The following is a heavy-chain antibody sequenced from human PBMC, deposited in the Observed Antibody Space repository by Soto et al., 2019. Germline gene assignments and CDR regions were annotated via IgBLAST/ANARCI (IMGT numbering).Heavy chain of an antibody. D-gene: IGHD1-7*01. CDR2: IIPIFGTA. CDR1: GGTFSSYA. J-gene: IGHJ5*02. Sequence: SVKVSCKASGGTFSSYAISWVRQAPGQGLEWMGGIIPIFGTANYAQKFQGRVTITADESTSTAYMELSSLRSEDTAVYYCAREKLELRFWFDPWGQGTLVTVSS. V-gene: IGHV1-69*13. CDR3: AREKLELRFWFDP.